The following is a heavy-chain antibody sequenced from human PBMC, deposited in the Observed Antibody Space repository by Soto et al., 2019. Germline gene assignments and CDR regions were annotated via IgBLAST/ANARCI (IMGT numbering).Heavy chain of an antibody. J-gene: IGHJ4*02. CDR1: GDSVSSNSAA. V-gene: IGHV6-1*01. CDR2: TYYRSKWYN. CDR3: ARGYSSGWYDWGYFDY. Sequence: PSQTLSLTCVISGDSVSSNSAAWNWIRQPPSRGLEWLGRTYYRSKWYNDYAVSVKSRITINPDTSKNQFSLQLNSVTPEDTAVYYCARGYSSGWYDWGYFDYWAREPWSPSPQ. D-gene: IGHD6-19*01.